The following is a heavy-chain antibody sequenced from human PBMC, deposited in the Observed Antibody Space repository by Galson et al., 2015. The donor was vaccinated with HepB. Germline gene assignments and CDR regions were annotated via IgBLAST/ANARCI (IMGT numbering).Heavy chain of an antibody. CDR1: GFMFSTYR. D-gene: IGHD3/OR15-3a*01. Sequence: SLRLSCAASGFMFSTYRMQWVRQAPGKGLMWVSLINPDGSITDYADSVQGRFTISRDNAKNTMFLQMNSLRDEDMTVYYCVRDTGTYPGYYDFWGQGTLVTVSS. V-gene: IGHV3-74*01. CDR3: VRDTGTYPGYYDF. J-gene: IGHJ4*02. CDR2: INPDGSIT.